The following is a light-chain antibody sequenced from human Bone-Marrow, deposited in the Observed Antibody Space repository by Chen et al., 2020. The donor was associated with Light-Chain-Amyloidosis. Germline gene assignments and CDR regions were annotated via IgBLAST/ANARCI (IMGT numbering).Light chain of an antibody. J-gene: IGLJ3*02. Sequence: SYVLTQPSSVSVAPGQTATIACGGNNIGSTSVHWYQQTPGQAPLLVVYEDSDRPSGIPERLSGYNSGNTATLTSSRVEAGDEADYYCQVWDRSSDRPVFGGGTKLTVL. V-gene: IGLV3-21*02. CDR1: NIGSTS. CDR2: EDS. CDR3: QVWDRSSDRPV.